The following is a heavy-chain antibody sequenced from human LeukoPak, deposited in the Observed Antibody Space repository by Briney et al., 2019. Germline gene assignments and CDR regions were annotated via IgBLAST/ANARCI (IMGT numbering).Heavy chain of an antibody. CDR3: AKEKNSYSSSSGQGY. CDR2: IRYDGSNK. D-gene: IGHD6-6*01. V-gene: IGHV3-30*02. CDR1: GFTFSSYG. Sequence: GGSLRLSCAASGFTFSSYGRHWVRQAPGKGLEWVAFIRYDGSNKYYADSVKGRLTISRDNSKNTLYLQMTSLRGDDTAVYYCAKEKNSYSSSSGQGYWGQGTLVTVSS. J-gene: IGHJ4*02.